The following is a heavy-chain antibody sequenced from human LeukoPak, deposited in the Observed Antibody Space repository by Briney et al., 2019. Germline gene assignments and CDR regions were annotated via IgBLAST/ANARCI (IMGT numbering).Heavy chain of an antibody. V-gene: IGHV1-18*01. Sequence: ASVKVSCKASGYTFTSYGISWVRQAPGQGLEWMGWISAYNGNTNYAQKLQGRVTMTTDTSTSTAYMELRSLRSDDTAVYYCARVYDYVWGSYRHYDCWGQGTLVTVSS. J-gene: IGHJ4*02. CDR1: GYTFTSYG. CDR2: ISAYNGNT. CDR3: ARVYDYVWGSYRHYDC. D-gene: IGHD3-16*02.